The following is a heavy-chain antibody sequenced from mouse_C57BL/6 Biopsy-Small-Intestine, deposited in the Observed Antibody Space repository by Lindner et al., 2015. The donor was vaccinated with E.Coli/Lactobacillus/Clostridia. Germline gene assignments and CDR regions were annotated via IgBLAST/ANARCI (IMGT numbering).Heavy chain of an antibody. Sequence: SVKVSCKASEYTFTSYYIHWVRQAPGQGLEWMGIISPTGGSPSYSQKFQGRVTLTRDTSTSTVYVELSSLRSEDTALYYCAGDSYDAFDIWGQGTMVTVSS. CDR1: EYTFTSYY. CDR3: AGDSYDAFDI. D-gene: IGHD1-1*01. CDR2: ISPTGGSP. J-gene: IGHJ3*01. V-gene: IGHV1-64*01.